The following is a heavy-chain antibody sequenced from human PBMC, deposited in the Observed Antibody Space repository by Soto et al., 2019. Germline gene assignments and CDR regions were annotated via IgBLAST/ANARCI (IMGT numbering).Heavy chain of an antibody. V-gene: IGHV3-21*02. CDR1: GFTFRSFT. D-gene: IGHD6-13*01. CDR3: XXXXSRDSSARGWFDP. CDR2: ISSNSAYI. Sequence: EVQLVEXGGGLVKPXGSXXLSCAXSGFTFRSFTMXWVXXXXGKGLEWVSTISSNSAYIYYTDALRGRFTISRDNAKNSLHLQMNSLRAEXTAVYYCXXXXSRDSSARGWFDPWGPGTLVTVSS. J-gene: IGHJ5*02.